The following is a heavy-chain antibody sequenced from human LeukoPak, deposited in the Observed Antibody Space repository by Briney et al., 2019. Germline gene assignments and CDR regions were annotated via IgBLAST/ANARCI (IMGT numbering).Heavy chain of an antibody. CDR3: ARADYYYDSSGYYNVYYFDY. D-gene: IGHD3-22*01. Sequence: SVKVSCKASGGTFSNYAISWVRQAPGQGLEWMGGIIPIFGTANYAQKFQGRVTITADKSTNTAYMELSSLRSEDTAVYYCARADYYYDSSGYYNVYYFDYWGQGTLVTVSS. CDR1: GGTFSNYA. V-gene: IGHV1-69*06. CDR2: IIPIFGTA. J-gene: IGHJ4*02.